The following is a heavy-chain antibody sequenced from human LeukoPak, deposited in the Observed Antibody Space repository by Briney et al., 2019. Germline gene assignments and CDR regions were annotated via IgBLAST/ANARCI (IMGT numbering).Heavy chain of an antibody. D-gene: IGHD5-24*01. CDR1: GFTFSSYS. J-gene: IGHJ3*02. Sequence: GGSLRLSCAASGFTFSSYSMSWVRQAPGKGLEWVSHISSSSSYIYYADSVKGRFTISRDNAKNSLYLQMNSLRAEDTAVYYCARDRIHLKPDGYNFWDAFDIWGQGTMVTVSS. CDR2: ISSSSSYI. CDR3: ARDRIHLKPDGYNFWDAFDI. V-gene: IGHV3-21*01.